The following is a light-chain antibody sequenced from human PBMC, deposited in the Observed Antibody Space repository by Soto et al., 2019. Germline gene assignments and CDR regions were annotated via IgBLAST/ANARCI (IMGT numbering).Light chain of an antibody. CDR2: AAS. V-gene: IGKV1-6*01. J-gene: IGKJ1*01. CDR3: LQDYIYPLT. CDR1: QGIKND. Sequence: AIQMTQSPSSLSASVGDRVTITCRASQGIKNDLGWYQQKPGKAPKLLIYAASSLQSGVPSRFSGSGSGTDFTLTISSLQPDDFATYYCLQDYIYPLTFGQGTKVEIK.